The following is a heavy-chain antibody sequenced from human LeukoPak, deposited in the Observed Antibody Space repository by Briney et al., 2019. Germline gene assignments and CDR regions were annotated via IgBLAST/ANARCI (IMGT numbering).Heavy chain of an antibody. D-gene: IGHD6-19*01. J-gene: IGHJ4*02. Sequence: GGSLRLSCAASGFTFSSYWMHWVRQAPGKGLVWVSRINSDGSSTSYADSVKGRFTISRDNAKNSLYLQMNSLRAEDTAVYYCARGSSSGSKKDGDYWGQGTLVTVSS. CDR3: ARGSSSGSKKDGDY. V-gene: IGHV3-74*01. CDR1: GFTFSSYW. CDR2: INSDGSST.